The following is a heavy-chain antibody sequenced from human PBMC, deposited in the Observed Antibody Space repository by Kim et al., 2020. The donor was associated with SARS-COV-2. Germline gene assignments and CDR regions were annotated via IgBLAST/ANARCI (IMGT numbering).Heavy chain of an antibody. CDR2: IWYDGSNK. Sequence: GGSLRLSCAASGFTFSSYGMHWVRQAPGKGLEWVAVIWYDGSNKYYADSVKGRFTISRDNSKNTLYLQMNSLRAEDTAVYYCAKENPYYYGMDVWGQGTTVTVSS. CDR3: AKENPYYYGMDV. CDR1: GFTFSSYG. V-gene: IGHV3-33*06. J-gene: IGHJ6*02.